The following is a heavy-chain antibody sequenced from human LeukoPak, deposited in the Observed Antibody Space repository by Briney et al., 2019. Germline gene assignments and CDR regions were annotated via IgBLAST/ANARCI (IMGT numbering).Heavy chain of an antibody. Sequence: SETLCLTCTVSGGSISSSSYYWGWIRQPPGKGLEWIGSIYYSGSTYYNPSLKSRVTISVDTSKNQFSLKLSSVTAADTAVYYCARQEDPYYDSSGYYYRFDYWGQGTLVTVSS. CDR1: GGSISSSSYY. J-gene: IGHJ4*02. V-gene: IGHV4-39*01. CDR3: ARQEDPYYDSSGYYYRFDY. D-gene: IGHD3-22*01. CDR2: IYYSGST.